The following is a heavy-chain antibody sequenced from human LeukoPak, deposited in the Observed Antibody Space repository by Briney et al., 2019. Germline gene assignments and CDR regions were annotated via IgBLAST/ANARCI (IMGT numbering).Heavy chain of an antibody. CDR1: GFTFSSYA. CDR2: ISGSGGST. CDR3: AKAEWDDWLGGSVLDY. Sequence: GGSLRLSCAASGFTFSSYAMSWVRQAPGKGLEWVSAISGSGGSTYYADSVKGRFTISRDNSKNTLYLQMNSLRAEDTAVYYCAKAEWDDWLGGSVLDYWGQGTLVTVSS. V-gene: IGHV3-23*01. J-gene: IGHJ4*02. D-gene: IGHD1-26*01.